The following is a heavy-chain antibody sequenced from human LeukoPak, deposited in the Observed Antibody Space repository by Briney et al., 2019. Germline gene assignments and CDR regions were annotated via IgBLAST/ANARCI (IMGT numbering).Heavy chain of an antibody. CDR3: ARGYQLLSDLDY. Sequence: GGSLRLSCAASGFTFSSYAMSWVRQAPGKGLEWVSGTSGSGGITNYADSAKGRFTISRDNSKNTLYLQMNSLRAEDTAVYYCARGYQLLSDLDYWGQGTLVTVSS. CDR2: TSGSGGIT. CDR1: GFTFSSYA. D-gene: IGHD2-2*01. J-gene: IGHJ4*02. V-gene: IGHV3-23*01.